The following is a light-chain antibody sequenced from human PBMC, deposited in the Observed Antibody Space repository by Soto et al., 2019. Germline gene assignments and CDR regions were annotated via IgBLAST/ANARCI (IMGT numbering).Light chain of an antibody. V-gene: IGKV1-5*03. CDR2: KAS. Sequence: DIQMTQSPSTLSASVGDRVTITCRASQSISRWLAWYQQKPGKAPKLLIYKASTLKSGVPSRFSGTGSGTEFILTITNLQPEDFATYYCLQHTYIWSFGQGTKVDIK. J-gene: IGKJ1*01. CDR1: QSISRW. CDR3: LQHTYIWS.